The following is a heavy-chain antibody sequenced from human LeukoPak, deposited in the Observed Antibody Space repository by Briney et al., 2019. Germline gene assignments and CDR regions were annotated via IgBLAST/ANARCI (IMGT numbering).Heavy chain of an antibody. CDR3: STTYYYDSSEGY. Sequence: GGSLRLSCAASGFTFSSYAMSWVRQAPGKGLEWVGRIKSKTDGGTTDYAAPVKGRFTISRDDSKNMLYLQMNSLKTEDTAVYYCSTTYYYDSSEGYWGQGTLVTVSS. CDR2: IKSKTDGGTT. CDR1: GFTFSSYA. J-gene: IGHJ4*02. V-gene: IGHV3-15*01. D-gene: IGHD3-22*01.